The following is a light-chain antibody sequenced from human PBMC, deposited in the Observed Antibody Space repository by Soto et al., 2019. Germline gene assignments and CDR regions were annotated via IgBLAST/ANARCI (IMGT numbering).Light chain of an antibody. CDR2: YDD. CDR1: SYNIGNNA. J-gene: IGLJ1*01. V-gene: IGLV1-36*01. CDR3: AAWDDSLNGSYV. Sequence: QSVLTQPPSVSEAPRQRVTISCSGSSYNIGNNAVNWYQQLPGKAPKLLIYYDDLLPSGVSDRFSGSKSGTSASLAISGLQSEDEADYYWAAWDDSLNGSYVFGTGTKVTVL.